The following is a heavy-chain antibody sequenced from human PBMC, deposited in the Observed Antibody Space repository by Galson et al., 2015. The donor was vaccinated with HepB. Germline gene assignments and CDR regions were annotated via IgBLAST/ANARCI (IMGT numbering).Heavy chain of an antibody. CDR2: ISSSSTYI. V-gene: IGHV3-21*01. CDR3: ARGSYYDSSGNANAFDI. D-gene: IGHD3-22*01. CDR1: GFTFSSYS. J-gene: IGHJ3*02. Sequence: LRLSCAASGFTFSSYSMNWVRQAPGKGLEWVSSISSSSTYIYYADSVKGQFTISRDNAKNSLYLQMNSLRAEDTAVYYCARGSYYDSSGNANAFDIWGQGTMVTVSS.